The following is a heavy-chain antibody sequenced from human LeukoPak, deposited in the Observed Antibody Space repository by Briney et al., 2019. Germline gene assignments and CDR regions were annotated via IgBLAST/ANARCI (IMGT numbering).Heavy chain of an antibody. CDR1: GGTFSSYA. J-gene: IGHJ4*02. Sequence: ASVKVSCKASGGTFSSYAISWVRQAPGQGLEWMGRIIPILGIANYAQKFQGRVTITADKSTSTAYMELSSLRSEDTAVYYCARSSVIRITMVRGVLDYWGQGTLVTGSS. CDR3: ARSSVIRITMVRGVLDY. D-gene: IGHD3-10*01. CDR2: IIPILGIA. V-gene: IGHV1-69*04.